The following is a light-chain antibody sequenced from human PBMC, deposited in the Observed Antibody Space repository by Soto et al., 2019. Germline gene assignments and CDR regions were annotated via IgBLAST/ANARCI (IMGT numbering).Light chain of an antibody. V-gene: IGKV3-11*01. CDR3: QQRSNWPST. J-gene: IGKJ4*01. CDR2: DAS. Sequence: EIVLTQSPATLSLSPGDRATLSCRASQSVNSYLAWYQQKPGQAPRLLIYDASNRATGIPARFSGSGSGTDFTLTISRLEPEDFAVYYCQQRSNWPSTFGGGTMVEIK. CDR1: QSVNSY.